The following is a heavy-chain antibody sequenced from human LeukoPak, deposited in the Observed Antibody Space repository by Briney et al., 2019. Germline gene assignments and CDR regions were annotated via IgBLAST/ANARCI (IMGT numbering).Heavy chain of an antibody. V-gene: IGHV1-24*01. CDR2: FDPEDGET. CDR1: GYTLTELS. J-gene: IGHJ6*02. Sequence: ASVKVSCKVSGYTLTELSMHWVRQAPGKGLEWMGGFDPEDGETIYAQKFQGRVTMTEDTSTDTAYMELSSLRSEDTAVYYCATGTGYGDYILRYYGMDVWGQGTTVTVSS. D-gene: IGHD4-17*01. CDR3: ATGTGYGDYILRYYGMDV.